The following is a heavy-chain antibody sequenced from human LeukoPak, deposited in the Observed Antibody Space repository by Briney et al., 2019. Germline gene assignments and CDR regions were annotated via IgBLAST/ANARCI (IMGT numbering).Heavy chain of an antibody. CDR1: GFTFSSYA. V-gene: IGHV3-23*01. CDR3: AKPISRFSGTDY. Sequence: GRSLRPSCAASGFTFSSYAMSWVRQAPGKGLEWVSAISGSGGSTYYADSVKGRFTISRDNSKNTLYLQMNSLRAEDTAVYYCAKPISRFSGTDYWGQGTLVTVSS. D-gene: IGHD3-3*02. J-gene: IGHJ4*02. CDR2: ISGSGGST.